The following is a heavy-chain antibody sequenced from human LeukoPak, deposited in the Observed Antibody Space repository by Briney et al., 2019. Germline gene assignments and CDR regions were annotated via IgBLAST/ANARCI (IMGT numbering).Heavy chain of an antibody. CDR1: GGSISSGGYY. CDR2: IYYSGST. CDR3: ARWIQLWSAFDY. V-gene: IGHV4-31*03. Sequence: SQTLSLTCTVSGGSISSGGYYWSWNRQHPGKGLEWIGYIYYSGSTYYNPSLKSRVTISVDTSKNQFSLKLSSVTAADTAVYYCARWIQLWSAFDYWGQGTLVTVSS. J-gene: IGHJ4*02. D-gene: IGHD5-18*01.